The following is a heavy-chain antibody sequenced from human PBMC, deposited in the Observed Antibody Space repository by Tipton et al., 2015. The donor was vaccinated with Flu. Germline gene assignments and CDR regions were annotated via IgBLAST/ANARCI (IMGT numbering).Heavy chain of an antibody. CDR3: ARRLSAGGYYDFWSGSDAFDI. D-gene: IGHD3-3*01. J-gene: IGHJ3*02. CDR1: GGSISSSNW. CDR2: IYHSGST. V-gene: IGHV4-4*02. Sequence: TLSLTCAVSGGSISSSNWWSWVRQPPGKGLEWIGEIYHSGSTNYNPSLKSRVTISVDKSKNQFSLKLSSVTAADTAVYYCARRLSAGGYYDFWSGSDAFDIWGQGTMVTVSS.